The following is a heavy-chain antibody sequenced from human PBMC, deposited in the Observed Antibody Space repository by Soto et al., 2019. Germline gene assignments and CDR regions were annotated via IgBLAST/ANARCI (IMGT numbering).Heavy chain of an antibody. Sequence: GGSLRLSCAASGFTFSSYGMHWVRQAPGKGLEWVAVISYDGSNKYYADSVKGRFTISRDNSKNTLYLQMNSLRAEDTAVYYCAKDVREVLDRYFDWYTHYWGQGTLVTVSS. J-gene: IGHJ4*02. V-gene: IGHV3-30*18. CDR1: GFTFSSYG. CDR2: ISYDGSNK. D-gene: IGHD3-9*01. CDR3: AKDVREVLDRYFDWYTHY.